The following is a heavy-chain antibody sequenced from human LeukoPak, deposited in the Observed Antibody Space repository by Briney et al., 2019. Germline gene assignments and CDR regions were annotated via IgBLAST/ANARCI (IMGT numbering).Heavy chain of an antibody. D-gene: IGHD5-24*01. J-gene: IGHJ3*02. V-gene: IGHV3-30*02. CDR3: AKQDGVENAFDI. Sequence: GGSLRLSCAASGFTFSSYAMHWVRQAPGKGLEWVAVIWYGGSNKYYADSVKGRFTISRDNSKNTLYLQMNSLRAEDTAVYYCAKQDGVENAFDIWGQGTMVTVSS. CDR2: IWYGGSNK. CDR1: GFTFSSYA.